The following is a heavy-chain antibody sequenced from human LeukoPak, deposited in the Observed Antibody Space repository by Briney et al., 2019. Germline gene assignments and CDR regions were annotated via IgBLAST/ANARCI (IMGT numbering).Heavy chain of an antibody. CDR3: ARNTQWELHGRYNWFDP. CDR2: IYYSGST. Sequence: SETLSLTCTVSGGSISSYYWSWIRQPPGKGLEWIGYIYYSGSTNYNPSLKSRVTISVDTSKNQFSLKLSSVTAADTAVYYCARNTQWELHGRYNWFDPWGQGTLVTVSS. CDR1: GGSISSYY. D-gene: IGHD1-26*01. V-gene: IGHV4-59*01. J-gene: IGHJ5*02.